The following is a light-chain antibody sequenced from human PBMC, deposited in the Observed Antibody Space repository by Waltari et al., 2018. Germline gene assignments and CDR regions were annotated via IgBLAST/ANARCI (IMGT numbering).Light chain of an antibody. CDR3: SSYTSSRTLI. V-gene: IGLV2-14*03. J-gene: IGLJ2*01. CDR2: DVT. CDR1: TRVMGYNKF. Sequence: QSALTQPVSVPRPPGQSIAISCTGTTRVMGYNKFVPRYQQNPRKAPKLIIYDVTGRPSGVSDRSSGSKSGNTASLTISGLQAEDEADYYCSSYTSSRTLIFGGGTKVTV.